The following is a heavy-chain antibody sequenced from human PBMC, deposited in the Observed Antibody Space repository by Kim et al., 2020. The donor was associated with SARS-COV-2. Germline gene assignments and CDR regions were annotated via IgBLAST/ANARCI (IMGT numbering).Heavy chain of an antibody. CDR3: ARHCKVGFGELFGEFDY. CDR2: IYYSGST. Sequence: SETLSLTCTVSGGSISNSSYYWGWIRQPPGKGLEWIGSIYYSGSTYYNPSLKSRVTISVDTSKNQFSLKLSSVTAADTAVYYCARHCKVGFGELFGEFDYWGQGTLVTVSS. V-gene: IGHV4-39*01. D-gene: IGHD3-10*01. CDR1: GGSISNSSYY. J-gene: IGHJ4*02.